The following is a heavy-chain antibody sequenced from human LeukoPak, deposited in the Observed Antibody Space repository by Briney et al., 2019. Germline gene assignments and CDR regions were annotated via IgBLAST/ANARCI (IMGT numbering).Heavy chain of an antibody. CDR3: AGDKTTGGWYEFDY. V-gene: IGHV3-53*01. Sequence: GGSMRLSCAASGFTVSSNYMSWVRQGPGKGLECVSVISNDGDTYYADSVKGRFTISRDTSKNTVSLQMNSLRAEDTAVYYCAGDKTTGGWYEFDYWGQGSLVTVSS. CDR2: ISNDGDT. J-gene: IGHJ4*02. D-gene: IGHD6-19*01. CDR1: GFTVSSNY.